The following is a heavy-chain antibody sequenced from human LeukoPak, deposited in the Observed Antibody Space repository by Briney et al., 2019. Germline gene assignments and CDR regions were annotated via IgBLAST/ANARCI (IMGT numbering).Heavy chain of an antibody. D-gene: IGHD1-26*01. Sequence: ASVKISCKVSGYTFTDYYMHWVQQAPGKGLEGMGLVDPEDGETIYAEKFQGRVTITADTSTDTAYMELSSLRSEDTAVYYCATGSDSGSYYGFDYWGQGTLATVSS. V-gene: IGHV1-69-2*01. J-gene: IGHJ4*02. CDR1: GYTFTDYY. CDR2: VDPEDGET. CDR3: ATGSDSGSYYGFDY.